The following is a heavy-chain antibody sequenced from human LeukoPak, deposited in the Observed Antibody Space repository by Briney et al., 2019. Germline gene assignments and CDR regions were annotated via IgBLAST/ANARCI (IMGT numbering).Heavy chain of an antibody. CDR3: ARDHSWTTVVTPYYFDY. CDR1: GFPFSSYS. J-gene: IGHJ4*02. V-gene: IGHV3-21*06. Sequence: GGSLSLSFAASGFPFSSYSMNWVRPAPGKGLEWVSSISSSSSYIYYVDSVKGRFTISRDNAKNSLYLQMNSLRAEDTAVYYCARDHSWTTVVTPYYFDYWGQGTLVTVSS. D-gene: IGHD4-23*01. CDR2: ISSSSSYI.